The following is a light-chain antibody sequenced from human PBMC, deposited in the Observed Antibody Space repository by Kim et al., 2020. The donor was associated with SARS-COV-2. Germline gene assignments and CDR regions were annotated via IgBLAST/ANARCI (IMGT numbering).Light chain of an antibody. J-gene: IGLJ3*02. V-gene: IGLV3-1*01. CDR3: QAWDSSKEV. CDR2: QDS. Sequence: SSELTQPPSVSVSPGQTASITCSGDKLGDKYACWYQQKPGQSPVLVIYQDSKRPSGIPERFSGSNSGNTATLTISGTQAMDEADYYCQAWDSSKEVFGGGTQLTVL. CDR1: KLGDKY.